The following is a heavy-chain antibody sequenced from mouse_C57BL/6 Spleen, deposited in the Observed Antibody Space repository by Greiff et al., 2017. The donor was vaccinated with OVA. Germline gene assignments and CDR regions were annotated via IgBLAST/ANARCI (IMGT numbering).Heavy chain of an antibody. CDR2: IWTGGGT. J-gene: IGHJ3*01. CDR1: GFSFTSYA. CDR3: ARNEGASWFAY. Sequence: VQLVESGPGLVAPSQSLSISCTVSGFSFTSYAISWVRQPPGKGLEWLGVIWTGGGTNYNSALKSRLSISKANSKSQVFLNMLSLQTDDTARYYCARNEGASWFAYWGQGTLVTVSA. V-gene: IGHV2-9-1*01. D-gene: IGHD3-1*01.